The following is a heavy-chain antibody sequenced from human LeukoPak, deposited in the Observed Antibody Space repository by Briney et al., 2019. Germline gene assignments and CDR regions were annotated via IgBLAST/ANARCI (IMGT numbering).Heavy chain of an antibody. CDR2: INPNSGGT. CDR1: GYTFTGYY. D-gene: IGHD2-21*02. CDR3: ARECRPGDCYSDY. Sequence: ASVKVSCKASGYTFTGYYMHWVRQAPGQGLEWMGWINPNSGGTNYAQKFQGRDTMTRDTSISTAYMELSRLRSDDTAVYYCARECRPGDCYSDYWGQGTLVTVSS. V-gene: IGHV1-2*02. J-gene: IGHJ4*02.